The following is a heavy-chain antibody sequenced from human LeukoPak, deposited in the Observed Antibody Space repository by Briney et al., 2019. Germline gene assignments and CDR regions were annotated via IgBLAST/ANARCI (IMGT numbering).Heavy chain of an antibody. CDR2: INPNSGGT. Sequence: GASVKVSCKASGYTFTGYYMHWVRQAPGQGLEWMGWINPNSGGTNYAQKFQGRVTMTRDTSISTAYMELSRLRSDGTAVYYCAKGDSSSVPQKGPDYWGQGTLVTVSS. D-gene: IGHD6-13*01. CDR3: AKGDSSSVPQKGPDY. V-gene: IGHV1-2*02. J-gene: IGHJ4*02. CDR1: GYTFTGYY.